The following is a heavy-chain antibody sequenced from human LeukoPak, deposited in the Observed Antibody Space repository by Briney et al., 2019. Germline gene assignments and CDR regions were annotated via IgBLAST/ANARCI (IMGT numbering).Heavy chain of an antibody. CDR2: ISSSSSYI. J-gene: IGHJ4*02. V-gene: IGHV3-21*01. D-gene: IGHD2-2*01. Sequence: GGSLRLSCAASGFTFSSYSMNWVRQAPGKGLEWVSSISSSSSYIYYADSVEGRFTISRDNAKNSLYLQMNSLRAEDTAVYYCARRYCSSTSCYNFDYWGQGTLVTVSS. CDR1: GFTFSSYS. CDR3: ARRYCSSTSCYNFDY.